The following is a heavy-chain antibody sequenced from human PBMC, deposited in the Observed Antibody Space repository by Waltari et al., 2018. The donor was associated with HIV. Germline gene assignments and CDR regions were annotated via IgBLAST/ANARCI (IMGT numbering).Heavy chain of an antibody. V-gene: IGHV3-21*01. CDR2: ISSSSIYI. CDR1: GFTLSSYS. J-gene: IGHJ6*02. Sequence: EVQLVESGGGLVKPGGSLRISCAASGFTLSSYSMNWVRQAPGKGLEWVSSISSSSIYIYYADSVKGRFTISRDNAKNSLYLQMNSLSAEDTAVYYCARVNHYYGMDVWGQGTTVTVSS. CDR3: ARVNHYYGMDV.